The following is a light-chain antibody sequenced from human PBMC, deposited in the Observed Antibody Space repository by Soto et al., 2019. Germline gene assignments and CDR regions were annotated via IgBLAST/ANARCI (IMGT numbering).Light chain of an antibody. CDR3: QQSYGTPPWT. J-gene: IGKJ1*01. Sequence: DIQMTQSPYSLSASVGDRVTITCRASQGISSYLNWDQQKPGKAPKLLIYAASSLQSGVTSRFSGSGYGTGITLSISSLQPEDFATYYCQQSYGTPPWTFGQGTKVDIK. CDR2: AAS. CDR1: QGISSY. V-gene: IGKV1-39*01.